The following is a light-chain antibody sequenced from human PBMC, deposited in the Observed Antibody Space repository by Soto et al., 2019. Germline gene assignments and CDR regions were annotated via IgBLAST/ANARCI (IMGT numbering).Light chain of an antibody. CDR2: ATS. CDR1: RTIDNY. CDR3: QQSYNTPIT. V-gene: IGKV1-39*01. Sequence: DIQMTQSPSSLSASLADRFTITCPASRTIDNYLNWYQQRPGRAPELLVYATSSLQSGVPSRFTGGGSGTHFTLTISGLQPEDFATYFCQQSYNTPITFGQGTRLEIK. J-gene: IGKJ5*01.